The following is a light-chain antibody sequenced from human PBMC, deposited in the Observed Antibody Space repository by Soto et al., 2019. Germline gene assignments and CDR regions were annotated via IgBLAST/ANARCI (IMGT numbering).Light chain of an antibody. CDR2: WAS. CDR1: QSVLYSSNNKNF. CDR3: QHYLYMLT. J-gene: IGKJ4*01. Sequence: DIVMTQSPDSLAVSLGERATINCTSSQSVLYSSNNKNFLAWYQLKPGQPPKLLFYWASTRDSGVPDRFSGSGSGTDFTLTISSLQAEDVAIYYCQHYLYMLTFGGGTKVEIK. V-gene: IGKV4-1*01.